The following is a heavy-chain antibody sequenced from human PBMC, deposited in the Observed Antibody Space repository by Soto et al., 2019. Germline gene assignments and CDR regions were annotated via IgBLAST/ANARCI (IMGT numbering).Heavy chain of an antibody. J-gene: IGHJ4*02. V-gene: IGHV1-18*01. CDR3: ARGGTPIDF. CDR1: GDTFTNFG. D-gene: IGHD3-16*01. Sequence: VQLVQSGAEVKKPGASEKVSCKTSGDTFTNFGISWVRQAPGQGLEWMGWISAYNGNTNYAQKFQGRVTMTTDTTTSNTYKEGGGLRSDRTAVDYRARGGTPIDFWGQGTLVTVSS. CDR2: ISAYNGNT.